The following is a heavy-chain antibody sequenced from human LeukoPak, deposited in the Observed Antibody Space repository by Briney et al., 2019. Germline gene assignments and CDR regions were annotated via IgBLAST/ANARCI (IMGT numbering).Heavy chain of an antibody. Sequence: SETLSLTCTVSTASLSSGGYYWSWIRQHPGKGLEWLGYIYYSGSTYYKPSLKSLVTISLDTSKNQFSLKLSSVTAADTAVYYCACLPQFEFWSGPHYGMDVWGQGTTVTVSS. CDR2: IYYSGST. V-gene: IGHV4-31*01. D-gene: IGHD3-3*01. J-gene: IGHJ6*02. CDR3: ACLPQFEFWSGPHYGMDV. CDR1: TASLSSGGYY.